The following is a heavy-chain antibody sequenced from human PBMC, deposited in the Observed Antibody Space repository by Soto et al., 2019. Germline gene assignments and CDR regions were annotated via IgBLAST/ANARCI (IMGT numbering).Heavy chain of an antibody. D-gene: IGHD3-22*01. J-gene: IGHJ3*02. Sequence: GGSLRLSCAASGFTFSSYGMHWVRQAPGKGLEWVAVISYDGSNKYYADSVKGRFTISRDNSKNTLYLQMNSLRAEDTAVYYCAKDSLILKYYYDSSGYFGGASDAFDIWGQGTMVTVSS. V-gene: IGHV3-30*18. CDR3: AKDSLILKYYYDSSGYFGGASDAFDI. CDR2: ISYDGSNK. CDR1: GFTFSSYG.